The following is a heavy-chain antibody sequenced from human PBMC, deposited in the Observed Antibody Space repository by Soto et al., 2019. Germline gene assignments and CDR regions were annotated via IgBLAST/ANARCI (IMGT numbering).Heavy chain of an antibody. CDR2: VYYRGRS. Sequence: SETLSLTCTVSGGSISSSSYYWGWIRQSPGKGLEWIGSVYYRGRSYSKSSVKSRVTISVDTSKNQFSLNLNSVTASDTAVYYCVSQRTSVLTQAYFDYWGPGALVTVSS. D-gene: IGHD2-8*01. V-gene: IGHV4-39*01. J-gene: IGHJ4*02. CDR1: GGSISSSSYY. CDR3: VSQRTSVLTQAYFDY.